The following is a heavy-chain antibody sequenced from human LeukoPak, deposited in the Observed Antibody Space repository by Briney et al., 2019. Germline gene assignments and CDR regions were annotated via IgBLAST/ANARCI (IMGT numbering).Heavy chain of an antibody. CDR3: AMNVVFKRYLDF. CDR2: ISGGGRTT. J-gene: IGHJ4*02. CDR1: IYTHSNHA. V-gene: IGHV3-23*01. Sequence: GGSLRLSCAASIYTHSNHAISWVRQAPGKGLQWVAVISGGGRTTEYEDFVKGRFTISRDNSKNTLSLQMNSLTVEDTAIYFWAMNVVFKRYLDFWGQGTLVTVSS. D-gene: IGHD2-8*02.